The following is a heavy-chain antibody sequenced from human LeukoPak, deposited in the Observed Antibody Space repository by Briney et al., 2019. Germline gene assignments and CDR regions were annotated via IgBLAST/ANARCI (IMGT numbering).Heavy chain of an antibody. D-gene: IGHD3-22*01. J-gene: IGHJ4*02. Sequence: KSGGSLRLSCAASGFTFSSDSMYWVRQAPGKGLEWVSSIISIISYIYYAQSVKGRFTISRDNAKNSLYLQMNSLRAEDTCVYFCARDLAPYYYDSSGYYSGPLDYWRGGPLVTVSS. CDR1: GFTFSSDS. CDR2: IISIISYI. CDR3: ARDLAPYYYDSSGYYSGPLDY. V-gene: IGHV3-21*01.